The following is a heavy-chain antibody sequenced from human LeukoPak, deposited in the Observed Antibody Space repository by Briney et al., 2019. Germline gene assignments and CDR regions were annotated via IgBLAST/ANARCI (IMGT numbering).Heavy chain of an antibody. CDR3: ARGLLPYGGKGRNYYYYMDV. CDR2: IYHSGST. V-gene: IGHV4-30-2*01. CDR1: GGSISSGGYS. Sequence: PSETLSLTCSVSGGSISSGGYSWSWIRQPPGKGLEWIGCIYHSGSTNYNPSLKSRVTISVDTSKNQFSLKLSSVTAADTAVYYCARGLLPYGGKGRNYYYYMDVWGKGTTVTVSS. D-gene: IGHD4-23*01. J-gene: IGHJ6*03.